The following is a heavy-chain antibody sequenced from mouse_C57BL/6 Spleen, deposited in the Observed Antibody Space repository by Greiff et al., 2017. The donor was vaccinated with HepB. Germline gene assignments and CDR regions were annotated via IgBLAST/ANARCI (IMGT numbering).Heavy chain of an antibody. Sequence: EVQGVESGGDLVKPGGSLKLSCAASGFTFSSYGMSWVRQTPDKRLEWVATISSGGSYTYYPDSVKGRFTISSDNAKDTLYLHMSGLKAGDTAMYYCAGQGITTVVFDYWGKGTTLTVSS. J-gene: IGHJ2*01. CDR3: AGQGITTVVFDY. D-gene: IGHD1-1*01. CDR1: GFTFSSYG. V-gene: IGHV5-6*01. CDR2: ISSGGSYT.